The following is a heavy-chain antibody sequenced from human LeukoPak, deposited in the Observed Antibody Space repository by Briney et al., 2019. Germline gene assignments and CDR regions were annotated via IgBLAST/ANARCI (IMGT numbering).Heavy chain of an antibody. V-gene: IGHV3-23*01. Sequence: GGSLRLSCAASGLTFSSYAMSWVRQAPGKGLEWVSAISGSGGSTYYADSVKGRFTISSDNSKNTLYLQMNSLRAEDTAVYYCAKGGSGWRNPDFDYWGQGTLVTVSS. J-gene: IGHJ4*02. D-gene: IGHD6-19*01. CDR1: GLTFSSYA. CDR3: AKGGSGWRNPDFDY. CDR2: ISGSGGST.